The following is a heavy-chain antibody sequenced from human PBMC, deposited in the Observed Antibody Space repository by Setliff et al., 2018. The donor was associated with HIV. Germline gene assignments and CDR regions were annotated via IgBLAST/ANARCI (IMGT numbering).Heavy chain of an antibody. CDR2: FNTYNGNT. CDR3: ARDDRCSGDTCYYY. CDR1: GYTFNSYG. Sequence: ASVKVSCKTSGYTFNSYGISWVRQAPGQGLEWMGWFNTYNGNTNYAQKLQGRVTLTTDTSTNTAYMELRSLRSDDTAVYYCARDDRCSGDTCYYYWGQGALVTVSS. D-gene: IGHD2-15*01. V-gene: IGHV1-18*01. J-gene: IGHJ4*02.